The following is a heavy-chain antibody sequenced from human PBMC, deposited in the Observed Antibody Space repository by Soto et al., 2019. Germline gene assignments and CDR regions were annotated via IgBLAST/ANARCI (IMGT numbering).Heavy chain of an antibody. Sequence: ASVKVSCKASGFTFTSSAVQWVRQARGQRLEWIGWIVVGSGNTNYAQKFQERVTITRDMSTSTAYMELSSLRSEDTAVYYCAADYPPNYYYYYGMDVWGQGTTVTVS. CDR3: AADYPPNYYYYYGMDV. CDR1: GFTFTSSA. D-gene: IGHD3-16*02. V-gene: IGHV1-58*01. CDR2: IVVGSGNT. J-gene: IGHJ6*02.